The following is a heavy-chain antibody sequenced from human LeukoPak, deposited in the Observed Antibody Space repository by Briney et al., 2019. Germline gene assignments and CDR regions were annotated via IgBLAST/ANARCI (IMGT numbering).Heavy chain of an antibody. D-gene: IGHD3-10*01. CDR2: ISGSGGST. CDR3: AKGGYRYYYGSGSYYN. CDR1: GFTFSSYA. J-gene: IGHJ4*02. V-gene: IGHV3-23*01. Sequence: GGSLRLSCAASGFTFSSYAMSWVRQAPGKGLEWVSAISGSGGSTYYADSVKGRFTISRDNSKNTLYLRMNSLRAEDTAVYYCAKGGYRYYYGSGSYYNWGQGTLVTVSS.